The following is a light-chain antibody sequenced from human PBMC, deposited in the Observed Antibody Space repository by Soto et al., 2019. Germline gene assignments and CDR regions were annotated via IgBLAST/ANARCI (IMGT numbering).Light chain of an antibody. V-gene: IGKV1-5*03. CDR2: KAS. CDR1: QSVTLW. Sequence: DIQMTQSPSTLSASVGDRVTIACRASQSVTLWLTWYQQKPGKAPKLLIYKASSLESGVPSRFSGNGSETDFTLTISSLQPDDLATYYCQQYNSYPYTFGQGTKLEIK. CDR3: QQYNSYPYT. J-gene: IGKJ2*01.